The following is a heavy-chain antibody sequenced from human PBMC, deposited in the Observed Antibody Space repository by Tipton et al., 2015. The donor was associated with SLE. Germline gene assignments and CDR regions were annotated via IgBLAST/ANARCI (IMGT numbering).Heavy chain of an antibody. CDR1: GGSISSSSYY. D-gene: IGHD1-26*01. Sequence: TLSLTCTVSGGSISSSSYYWGWIRQPPGKGLEWIGSIYYSGSTNYNPSLKSRVTISVYTSKNQFSLKLSSVTAADTAVYYCARDLRIVGAIYFDYWGQGTLVTVSS. CDR2: IYYSGST. V-gene: IGHV4-39*07. CDR3: ARDLRIVGAIYFDY. J-gene: IGHJ4*02.